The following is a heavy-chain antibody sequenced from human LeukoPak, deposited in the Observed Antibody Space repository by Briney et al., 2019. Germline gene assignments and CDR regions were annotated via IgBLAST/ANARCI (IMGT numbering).Heavy chain of an antibody. CDR3: ARGWVRGYSGYPYYYYMDV. Sequence: SETLSLTCTVSGGSISSYYWSWIRQPPGKGLEWIGYIYYSGSTNYNPSLKSRVTISVDKSKNQFSLKLSSVTAADTAVYYCARGWVRGYSGYPYYYYMDVWGKGTTVTVSS. D-gene: IGHD5-12*01. CDR1: GGSISSYY. J-gene: IGHJ6*03. V-gene: IGHV4-59*01. CDR2: IYYSGST.